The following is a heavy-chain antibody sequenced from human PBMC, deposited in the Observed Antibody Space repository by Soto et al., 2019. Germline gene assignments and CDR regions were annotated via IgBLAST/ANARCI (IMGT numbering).Heavy chain of an antibody. Sequence: EVHLLESGGGLVQPGGSLRLSCAASGFTFSSYAMSWVRQAPGKGLEWVSAISGSGGSTYYADSVKGRFTISRDNSKNTLYLQMNSLRAEDTAVYYCAKRHGRPIVGATFAFDIWGQGTMVTVSS. CDR1: GFTFSSYA. J-gene: IGHJ3*02. D-gene: IGHD1-26*01. CDR2: ISGSGGST. V-gene: IGHV3-23*01. CDR3: AKRHGRPIVGATFAFDI.